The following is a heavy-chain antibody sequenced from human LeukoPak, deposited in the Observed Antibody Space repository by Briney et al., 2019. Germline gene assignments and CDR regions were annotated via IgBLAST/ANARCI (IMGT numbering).Heavy chain of an antibody. J-gene: IGHJ4*02. CDR2: ISYDGSNK. V-gene: IGHV3-30-3*01. D-gene: IGHD1-26*01. Sequence: GRSLRLSCAASGFTFSSYAMHWVRQAPGKGLEWVAVISYDGSNKYYADSVKGRFTISRDNSKNTLYLQMNSLRAEDTAVYYCARASRGGSYYTLDYWGQGTLVTVSS. CDR3: ARASRGGSYYTLDY. CDR1: GFTFSSYA.